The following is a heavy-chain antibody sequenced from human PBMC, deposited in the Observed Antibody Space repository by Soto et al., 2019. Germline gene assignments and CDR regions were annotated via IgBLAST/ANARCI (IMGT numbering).Heavy chain of an antibody. Sequence: QVQLVEAGGGLVKPGGSLRLSCAASGFTFSDYYMSWIRQAPGKGLEWVSYISSSGSTIYYADSVKGRFTISRDNAKNSLYLKMNSLRAEDTAVYYCARDDNTPRIAAAGIDYWGQGTLVTVSS. CDR2: ISSSGSTI. J-gene: IGHJ4*02. CDR3: ARDDNTPRIAAAGIDY. CDR1: GFTFSDYY. D-gene: IGHD6-13*01. V-gene: IGHV3-11*01.